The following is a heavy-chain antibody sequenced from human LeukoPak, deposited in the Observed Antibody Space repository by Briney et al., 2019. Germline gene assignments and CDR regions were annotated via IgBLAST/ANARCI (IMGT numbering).Heavy chain of an antibody. Sequence: VASVKVSCKASGYTFTSYGISWVRQAPGHGLEWMGWISTYNGNTNYAQKLPGRVTMTTDTSTTTAYMELRSLRSDDTAVYYCAREGALSFDYWGQGTLVTVSS. CDR1: GYTFTSYG. CDR2: ISTYNGNT. J-gene: IGHJ4*02. CDR3: AREGALSFDY. V-gene: IGHV1-18*01.